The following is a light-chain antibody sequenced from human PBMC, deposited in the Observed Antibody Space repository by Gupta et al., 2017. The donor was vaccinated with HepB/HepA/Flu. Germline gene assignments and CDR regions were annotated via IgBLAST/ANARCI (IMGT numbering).Light chain of an antibody. J-gene: IGKJ3*01. Sequence: DIQMTQSPSSLSASIGDRVTITCQASQDITIYLSWYQQKPGKAPKLLIYDASNLETGVPPRFSGSGSGTDFTFTISSLQPEDIATYYCQQYNHLPFTFGPGTKVDF. V-gene: IGKV1-33*01. CDR3: QQYNHLPFT. CDR1: QDITIY. CDR2: DAS.